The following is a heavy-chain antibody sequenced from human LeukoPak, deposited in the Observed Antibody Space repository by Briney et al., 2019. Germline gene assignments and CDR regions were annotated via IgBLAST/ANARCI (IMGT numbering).Heavy chain of an antibody. D-gene: IGHD6-13*01. Sequence: PGGSLRLSCAASGFSFSSYWMTWVRQAPGKGLEWVANLKQDGSEKYYVDSVKGRFTISRDSAKNSLYLQMNSLRAEDTAVYYCARDFGSSSSFDYWGQGTLVTVSS. CDR1: GFSFSSYW. J-gene: IGHJ4*02. CDR2: LKQDGSEK. V-gene: IGHV3-7*01. CDR3: ARDFGSSSSFDY.